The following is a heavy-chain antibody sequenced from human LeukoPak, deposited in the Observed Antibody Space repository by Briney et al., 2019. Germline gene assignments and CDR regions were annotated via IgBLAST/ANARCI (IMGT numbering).Heavy chain of an antibody. CDR1: GGSIYSGGYY. CDR2: IYHSGST. D-gene: IGHD3-22*01. J-gene: IGHJ6*02. CDR3: ARELTYYYDSSGYTVSYYYYGMDV. V-gene: IGHV4-39*07. Sequence: SQTLSLTCTVSGGSIYSGGYYWGWIRQPPGKGLEWIGSIYHSGSTYYNPSLKSRVTISVDTSKNQFSLKLSSVTAADTAVYYCARELTYYYDSSGYTVSYYYYGMDVWGQGTTVTVSS.